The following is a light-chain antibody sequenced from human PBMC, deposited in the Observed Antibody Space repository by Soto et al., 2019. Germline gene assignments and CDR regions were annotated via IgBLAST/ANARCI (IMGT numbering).Light chain of an antibody. CDR3: QQYNNWPLT. CDR2: GAS. V-gene: IGKV3-15*01. CDR1: QSVSSN. J-gene: IGKJ4*01. Sequence: EIVLTQSPGTLSLSPGERATLSCRASQSVSSNCLAWYQQKPGQAPRLLIYGASTRATGIPARFSGSGSGTEFTLTISSLQSEDFAVYYCQQYNNWPLTFGGGTKVEIK.